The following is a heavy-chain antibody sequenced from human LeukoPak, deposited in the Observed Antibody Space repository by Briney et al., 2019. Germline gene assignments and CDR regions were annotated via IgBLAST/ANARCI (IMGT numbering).Heavy chain of an antibody. CDR3: VRAENGMDV. CDR1: GFTVSSHY. CDR2: IYDGGST. Sequence: GGSLRLSCAVSGFTVSSHYMSWVRQAPGKGLEWGSVIYDGGSTNYANSVQGRFTISRDNFKNQLHLQMNSLRAEDTAVYYCVRAENGMDVWGQGTTVTVSS. V-gene: IGHV3-66*01. J-gene: IGHJ6*02.